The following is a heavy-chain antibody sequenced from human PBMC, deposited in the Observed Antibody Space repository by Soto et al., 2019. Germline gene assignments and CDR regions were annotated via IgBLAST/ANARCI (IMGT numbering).Heavy chain of an antibody. CDR1: GYSFTSYW. CDR3: ARVNRNWLDP. J-gene: IGHJ5*02. Sequence: GESLKISCKGSGYSFTSYWIGWVRQMRGKGLEWMGIIYPGDSDTRYSPSFQGQVTIAADKSISTAYLQWSSLKASDSAMYYCARVNRNWLDPWGQGPLGIVAS. CDR2: IYPGDSDT. V-gene: IGHV5-51*01.